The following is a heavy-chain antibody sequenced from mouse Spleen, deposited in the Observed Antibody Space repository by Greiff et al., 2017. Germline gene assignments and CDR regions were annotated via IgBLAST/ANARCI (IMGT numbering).Heavy chain of an antibody. Sequence: EVKLVESGGGLVQPGGSLSLSCAASGFTFTDYYMSWVRQPPGKALEWLGFIRNKANGYTTEYSASVKGRFTISRDNSQSILYLQMNALRAEDSATYYCARYEGWYFDVWGAGTTVTVSS. CDR1: GFTFTDYY. CDR2: IRNKANGYTT. J-gene: IGHJ1*01. V-gene: IGHV7-3*01. CDR3: ARYEGWYFDV.